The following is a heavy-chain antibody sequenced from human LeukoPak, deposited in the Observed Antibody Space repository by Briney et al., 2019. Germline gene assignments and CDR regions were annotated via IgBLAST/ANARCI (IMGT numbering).Heavy chain of an antibody. J-gene: IGHJ4*02. V-gene: IGHV3-30*02. CDR2: IQYDGSNK. D-gene: IGHD6-19*01. Sequence: PGGSLRLSCGACGFTLWSYGMHGVREARGKGVVGVAFIQYDGSNKYYAHSVKGRFTISRDNSKNTLYLQINSLRAEDTAVYYCAKGTSSGWYFDYWGQGTLVTVSS. CDR1: GFTLWSYG. CDR3: AKGTSSGWYFDY.